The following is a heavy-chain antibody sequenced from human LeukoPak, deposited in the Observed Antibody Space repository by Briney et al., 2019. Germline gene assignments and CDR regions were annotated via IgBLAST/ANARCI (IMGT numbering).Heavy chain of an antibody. D-gene: IGHD4-11*01. Sequence: ASVNVSCKASGYTFTSYAMNWVRQAPGQGLEWMGWINTNTGNPTYAQGFTGRFVFSLDTSVSTAYLQISSLKAEDTAVYYCAREGATVTTMLTYYYYGMDVWGQGTTVTVSS. J-gene: IGHJ6*02. V-gene: IGHV7-4-1*02. CDR2: INTNTGNP. CDR3: AREGATVTTMLTYYYYGMDV. CDR1: GYTFTSYA.